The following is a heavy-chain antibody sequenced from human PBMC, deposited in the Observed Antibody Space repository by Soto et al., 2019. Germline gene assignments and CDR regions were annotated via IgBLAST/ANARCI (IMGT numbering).Heavy chain of an antibody. Sequence: SDTLSLTCAVYGGSFSGYYWSWIRQPPGKGLEWIGEINHSGSTNYNPSLKSRVTISVDTSKNQFSLKLSSVTAADTAVYYCARVITRFGSGSYYKGYYYGMDVWGQGTTVTVSS. CDR2: INHSGST. D-gene: IGHD3-10*01. CDR3: ARVITRFGSGSYYKGYYYGMDV. CDR1: GGSFSGYY. J-gene: IGHJ6*02. V-gene: IGHV4-34*01.